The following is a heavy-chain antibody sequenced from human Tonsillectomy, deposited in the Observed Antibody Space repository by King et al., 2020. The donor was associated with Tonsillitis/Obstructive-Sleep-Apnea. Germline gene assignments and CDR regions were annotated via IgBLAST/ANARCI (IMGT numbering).Heavy chain of an antibody. CDR1: GFTFSSYA. CDR3: AKSAYCGGDCYSYYFDY. D-gene: IGHD2-21*02. CDR2: IIGSGGST. J-gene: IGHJ4*02. V-gene: IGHV3-23*04. Sequence: VQLVESGGGLVQPGGSLRLSCAASGFTFSSYAMSWVRQAPGKGLEGVSAIIGSGGSTYYADSVKGRFTISRDNSKNTLYLQMNSLRAEDTAVYYCAKSAYCGGDCYSYYFDYWGQGTLVTVSS.